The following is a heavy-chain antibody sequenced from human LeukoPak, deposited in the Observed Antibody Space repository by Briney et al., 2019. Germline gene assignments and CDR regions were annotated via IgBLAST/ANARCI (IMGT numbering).Heavy chain of an antibody. CDR1: GGSFSGYY. CDR2: INHSGST. V-gene: IGHV4-34*01. J-gene: IGHJ5*02. Sequence: SETLSLTCAVYGGSFSGYYWSWIRQPPGKGLEWIGEINHSGSTNYNPSLKSRVTISVDTSKNQFSLKLSSVTAADTAVYYCARDRPVLMVYAASFDPWGQGTLVTVSS. CDR3: ARDRPVLMVYAASFDP. D-gene: IGHD2-8*01.